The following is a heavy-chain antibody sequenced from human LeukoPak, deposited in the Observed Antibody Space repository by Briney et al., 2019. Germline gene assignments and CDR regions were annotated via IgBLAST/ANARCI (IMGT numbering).Heavy chain of an antibody. V-gene: IGHV1-46*01. CDR1: GGTFSSYA. CDR3: ARDTIAAAGTFDY. J-gene: IGHJ4*02. Sequence: ASVKVSCKASGGTFSSYAISWVRQAPGQGLEWMGIINPSGGSTSYAQKFQGRVTMTRDTSTSTVYMELSSLRSEDTAVYYCARDTIAAAGTFDYWGQGTLVTVSS. D-gene: IGHD6-13*01. CDR2: INPSGGST.